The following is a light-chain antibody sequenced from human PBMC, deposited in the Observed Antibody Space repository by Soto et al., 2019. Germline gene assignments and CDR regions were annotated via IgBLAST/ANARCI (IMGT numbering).Light chain of an antibody. V-gene: IGKV3D-15*01. Sequence: ETVMTQSPVTLSVSPGERVTLSCRASQSISTKLAWYQQKPGQAPRLLISGASKRATGIPARFSGSGSGTEFTLTISSLQSEDFAVYYCQQYNNWPPITFGQGTRLEIK. J-gene: IGKJ5*01. CDR1: QSISTK. CDR2: GAS. CDR3: QQYNNWPPIT.